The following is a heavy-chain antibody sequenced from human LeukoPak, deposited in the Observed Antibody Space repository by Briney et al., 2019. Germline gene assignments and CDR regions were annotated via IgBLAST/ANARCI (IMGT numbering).Heavy chain of an antibody. CDR3: ARAVSSGAFSLDY. Sequence: GGSLRLSCAASGFTFSSYAMHWVRQAPGKGLEWVAVISYDGSNKYYADSVKGRFTISRDNSKNTLYLQMNSLRAEDTAVYYFARAVSSGAFSLDYWGQGTLVTVSS. CDR1: GFTFSSYA. CDR2: ISYDGSNK. V-gene: IGHV3-30-3*01. J-gene: IGHJ4*02. D-gene: IGHD6-19*01.